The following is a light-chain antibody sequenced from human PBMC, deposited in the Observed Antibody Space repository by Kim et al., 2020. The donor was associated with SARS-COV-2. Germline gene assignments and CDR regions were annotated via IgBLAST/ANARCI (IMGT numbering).Light chain of an antibody. CDR3: GADHGSGSNFLVV. V-gene: IGLV9-49*01. Sequence: QLVLTQPPSASAPLGASVTLTCTLSSGYSNYKVDWYQQRPGKGPRFVMRVGTGGIVGSKGDGIPDRFSVLGSGLNRYLTIKNIQEEDESDYHCGADHGSGSNFLVVFGGGTQLTVL. CDR1: SGYSNYK. CDR2: VGTGGIVG. J-gene: IGLJ2*01.